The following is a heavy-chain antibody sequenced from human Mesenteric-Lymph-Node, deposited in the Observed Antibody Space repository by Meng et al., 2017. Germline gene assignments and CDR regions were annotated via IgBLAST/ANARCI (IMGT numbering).Heavy chain of an antibody. J-gene: IGHJ5*02. Sequence: ESLKISCTVSGGSISSYYWSWIRQPPGKGLEWIGYIYYSGSTNYNPSLKSRVTISVDTSKNQFSLKLSSVTAADTAVYYCARDEIHPPARWFDPWGQGNLVTGAS. V-gene: IGHV4-59*01. CDR3: ARDEIHPPARWFDP. D-gene: IGHD5-18*01. CDR2: IYYSGST. CDR1: GGSISSYY.